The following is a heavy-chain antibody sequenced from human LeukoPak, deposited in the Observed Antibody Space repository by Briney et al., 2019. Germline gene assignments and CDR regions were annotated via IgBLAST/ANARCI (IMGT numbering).Heavy chain of an antibody. CDR1: GFTFSSYW. CDR3: ARDGSDSTGYYYAL. Sequence: GGSLRLSCAASGFTFSSYWMSWVRQAPGKGLEWVANTKQDGSEKYYVDSVKGRFTISRDNAKNSVYLHMNSLRAEDTAVYYCARDGSDSTGYYYALWGQGTLVTVSS. J-gene: IGHJ4*02. V-gene: IGHV3-7*01. CDR2: TKQDGSEK. D-gene: IGHD3-22*01.